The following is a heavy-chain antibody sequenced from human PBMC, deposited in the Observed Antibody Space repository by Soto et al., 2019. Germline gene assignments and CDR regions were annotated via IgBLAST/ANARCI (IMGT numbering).Heavy chain of an antibody. J-gene: IGHJ4*02. CDR1: GGSISGYY. V-gene: IGHV4-59*01. Sequence: QVQLQESGPGLVKPSETLSLTCTVSGGSISGYYWNWIRQPPGKGPEWIGYTYYSGSTNYNPSLKSRVTISIDTSKSQFSLKLTSVTAADTAVYYCVKGLGGGGCSWGQGTLVTVSS. D-gene: IGHD2-15*01. CDR3: VKGLGGGGCS. CDR2: TYYSGST.